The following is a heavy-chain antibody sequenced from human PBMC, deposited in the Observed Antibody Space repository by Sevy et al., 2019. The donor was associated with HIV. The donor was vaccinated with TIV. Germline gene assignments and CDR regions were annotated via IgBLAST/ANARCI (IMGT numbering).Heavy chain of an antibody. J-gene: IGHJ4*02. D-gene: IGHD7-27*01. CDR1: GYTFTGHY. Sequence: AAVKVSCKASGYTFTGHYLHWVGQAPGRGLEWMGWIDPISPGTNYAQKFKGRVTMARDTSISTAYMELSRLRFDDTAMYYCVTLRVQTGAFDSWGQGTKVTVSS. CDR2: IDPISPGT. CDR3: VTLRVQTGAFDS. V-gene: IGHV1-2*02.